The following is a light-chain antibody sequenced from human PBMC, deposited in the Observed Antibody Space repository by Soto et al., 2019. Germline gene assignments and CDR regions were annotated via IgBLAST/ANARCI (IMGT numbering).Light chain of an antibody. Sequence: EKVITQPPSTLSLSPAEGASLSCRARQGVRSNLAWYQQKPGQAPRLLIYGASARALGIPARFSGSGSGTEFSFTVTSLQSEDFAVYYCQRYDQWPITFGQGTRLEIK. CDR1: QGVRSN. CDR2: GAS. J-gene: IGKJ5*01. V-gene: IGKV3-15*01. CDR3: QRYDQWPIT.